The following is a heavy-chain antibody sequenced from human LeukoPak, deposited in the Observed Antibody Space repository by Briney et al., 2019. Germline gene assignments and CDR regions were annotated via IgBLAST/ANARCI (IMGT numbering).Heavy chain of an antibody. J-gene: IGHJ4*02. CDR2: ISAYNGNT. D-gene: IGHD3-10*01. V-gene: IGHV1-18*01. Sequence: ASVKVSCKASGYTFTSYGISWVRQAPGQGLEWMGWISAYNGNTNYAQKLQGRVTMTTDTSTSTAYMELRSLRSDDTAVYYCARDPRDYYGSGSPYFDYWGQGTLVTVSS. CDR3: ARDPRDYYGSGSPYFDY. CDR1: GYTFTSYG.